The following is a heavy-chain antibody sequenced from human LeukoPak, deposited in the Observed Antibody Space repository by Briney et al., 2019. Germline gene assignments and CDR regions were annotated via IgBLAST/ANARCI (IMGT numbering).Heavy chain of an antibody. J-gene: IGHJ4*02. D-gene: IGHD3-9*01. V-gene: IGHV1-8*01. CDR1: GYTFTSYD. Sequence: ASVKVSCKASGYTFTSYDINWVRQATGQGLEWMGWMNPNSGNTGYAQKFQGRVTMTRNTSISTAYMELSSLRSEDTAVYYCARDLYDILTGYYGVLVSDSRREFDYWGQGTLVTVSS. CDR2: MNPNSGNT. CDR3: ARDLYDILTGYYGVLVSDSRREFDY.